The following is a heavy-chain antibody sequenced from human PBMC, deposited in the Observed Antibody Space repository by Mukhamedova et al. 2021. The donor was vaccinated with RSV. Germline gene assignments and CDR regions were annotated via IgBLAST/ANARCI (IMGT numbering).Heavy chain of an antibody. CDR3: ARGTQYIATRPGYFDF. J-gene: IGHJ4*02. D-gene: IGHD6-6*01. V-gene: IGHV3-21*01. Sequence: VKGRFTISRDNSKNSLYLQMDSLRAEDTAVYYCARGTQYIATRPGYFDFWGQGTLVTVSS.